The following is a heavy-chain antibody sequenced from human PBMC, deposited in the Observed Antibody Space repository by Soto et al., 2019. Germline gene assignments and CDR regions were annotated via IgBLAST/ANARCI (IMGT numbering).Heavy chain of an antibody. CDR3: AGGFSQNRPIVVVPAYYYYGMDV. V-gene: IGHV4-34*01. CDR1: GGSFSGYY. D-gene: IGHD2-2*01. J-gene: IGHJ6*02. CDR2: INHSGST. Sequence: QVQLQQWGAGLLKPSETLSLTCAVYGGSFSGYYWSWIRQPPGKGLEWIGEINHSGSTNYNPSLKSRVTISVGTSKNQFSLKLSSVTAADTAVYYGAGGFSQNRPIVVVPAYYYYGMDVWGQGTTVTVSS.